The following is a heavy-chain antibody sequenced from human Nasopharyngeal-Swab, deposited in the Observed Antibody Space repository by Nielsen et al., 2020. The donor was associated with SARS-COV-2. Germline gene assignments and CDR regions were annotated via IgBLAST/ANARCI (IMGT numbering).Heavy chain of an antibody. V-gene: IGHV3-23*03. J-gene: IGHJ4*02. Sequence: GESLKISCAASGFTFSSYAMSWVRQAPGKGLEWVSVIYSGGSSTYYADSVKGRFTISRDNSKNTLYLQMNSLRAEDTAVYYCAKWSHYDFWSGYSNWGQGTLVTV. CDR1: GFTFSSYA. CDR2: IYSGGSST. D-gene: IGHD3-3*01. CDR3: AKWSHYDFWSGYSN.